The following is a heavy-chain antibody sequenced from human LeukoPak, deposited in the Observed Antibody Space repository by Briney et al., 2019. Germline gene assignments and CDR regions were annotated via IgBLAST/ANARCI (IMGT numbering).Heavy chain of an antibody. Sequence: KPSETLSLTCTVSGGSISSSSYYWGWIRQPPGKGLEWIGTIYYSGNTYYNPSLESRVSISVDTSKNQFSLKLSSVTAADTAVYYCARQAVAGNGFDYWGQGTLVTVSS. J-gene: IGHJ4*02. CDR1: GGSISSSSYY. V-gene: IGHV4-39*01. CDR2: IYYSGNT. CDR3: ARQAVAGNGFDY. D-gene: IGHD6-19*01.